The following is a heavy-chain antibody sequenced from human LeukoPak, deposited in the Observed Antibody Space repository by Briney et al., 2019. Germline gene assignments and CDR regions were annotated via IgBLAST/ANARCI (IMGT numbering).Heavy chain of an antibody. CDR2: ISHDGMNA. CDR3: AKDGAQYSSGPECDP. V-gene: IGHV3-23*01. D-gene: IGHD6-19*01. Sequence: PGGSLRLSCAASGLHFSGTAMSWVRQAPGKGLEWVSAISHDGMNAYYADSVKGRFTISSDNSKKTVPLEMSILTAADTGVYYCAKDGAQYSSGPECDPRGQGALVTVSP. CDR1: GLHFSGTA. J-gene: IGHJ5*02.